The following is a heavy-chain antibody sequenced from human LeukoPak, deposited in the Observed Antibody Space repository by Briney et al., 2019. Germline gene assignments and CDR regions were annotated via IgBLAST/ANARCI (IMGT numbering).Heavy chain of an antibody. CDR3: ARGGRIVGATGNLDY. Sequence: SETLSLTCAVYGGSLSGYYWSWIRQPPGKGLEWIGEINHSGSTNYNPSLKSRVTISVDTSKNQFSLKLSSVTAADTAAYYCARGGRIVGATGNLDYWGQGALVTVSS. J-gene: IGHJ4*02. CDR2: INHSGST. V-gene: IGHV4-34*01. CDR1: GGSLSGYY. D-gene: IGHD1-26*01.